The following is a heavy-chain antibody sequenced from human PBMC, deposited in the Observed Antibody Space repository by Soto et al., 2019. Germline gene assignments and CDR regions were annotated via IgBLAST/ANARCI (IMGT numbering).Heavy chain of an antibody. CDR3: ARDNKGRLMGAFDI. Sequence: DSVQVSCKASGYTFTSYGISWVRQAPGQGLEWMGWISAYNGNTNYAQKLQGRVTMTTDTSTSTAYMELRSLRSDDTAVYYCARDNKGRLMGAFDIWGQGTMVT. CDR1: GYTFTSYG. J-gene: IGHJ3*02. CDR2: ISAYNGNT. V-gene: IGHV1-18*04. D-gene: IGHD2-8*01.